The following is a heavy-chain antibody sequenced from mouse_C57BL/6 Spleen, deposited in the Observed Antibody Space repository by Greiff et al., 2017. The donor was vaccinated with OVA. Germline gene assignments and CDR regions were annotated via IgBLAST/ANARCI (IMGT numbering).Heavy chain of an antibody. CDR2: ISYDGSN. Sequence: EVQLVESGPGLVKPSQSLSLTCSVTGYSITSGYYWNWIRQFPGNKLEWMGYISYDGSNNYNPSLKNRISITRDTSKNQFFLKLNSVTTEDTATYYCARDGYYYGSSYYAMDYWGQGTSVTVSS. CDR3: ARDGYYYGSSYYAMDY. D-gene: IGHD1-1*01. V-gene: IGHV3-6*01. J-gene: IGHJ4*01. CDR1: GYSITSGYY.